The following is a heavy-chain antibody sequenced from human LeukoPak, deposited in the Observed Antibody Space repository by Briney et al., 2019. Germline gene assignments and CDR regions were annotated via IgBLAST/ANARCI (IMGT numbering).Heavy chain of an antibody. J-gene: IGHJ3*02. Sequence: SGGSLRLSCAASGFTFSDYSLNWVRQAPGKGLEWVSSISSSRSYIYYADSVKGRFTISRDNAKNSLYLQMNSLRAEDTAVYYCARGITGTPGAFDIWGQGTMVTVSS. CDR1: GFTFSDYS. D-gene: IGHD1-20*01. CDR3: ARGITGTPGAFDI. CDR2: ISSSRSYI. V-gene: IGHV3-21*01.